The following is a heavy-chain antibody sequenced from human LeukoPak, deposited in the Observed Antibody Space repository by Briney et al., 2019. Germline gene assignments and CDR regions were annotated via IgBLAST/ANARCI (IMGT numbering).Heavy chain of an antibody. CDR1: GFTFSTYT. D-gene: IGHD1-26*01. J-gene: IGHJ4*02. V-gene: IGHV3-23*01. Sequence: GGSLRLSCAASGFTFSTYTMSWVRQAPGKGLEWVSSIYGSGVSTFYADSVQDRFTISRDNFQNTLSLQMNSLRADDTAVYYCAKDLGLSVGSTPFDYWGQGTLVTVSS. CDR3: AKDLGLSVGSTPFDY. CDR2: IYGSGVST.